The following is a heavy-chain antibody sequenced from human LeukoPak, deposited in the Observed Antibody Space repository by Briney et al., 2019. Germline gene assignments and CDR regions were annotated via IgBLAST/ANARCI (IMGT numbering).Heavy chain of an antibody. V-gene: IGHV4-38-2*01. J-gene: IGHJ4*02. D-gene: IGHD5-12*01. Sequence: SETLSLICAVSDYSISSCYYWGWIRQPPGKGLEWIGSIYHSGSDYYNPSLKSRVTISVDTSKNQFSLKLSSVTAADTAVYYCARVWGYSYGYFDYWGQGSLVTVSS. CDR3: ARVWGYSYGYFDY. CDR2: IYHSGSD. CDR1: DYSISSCYY.